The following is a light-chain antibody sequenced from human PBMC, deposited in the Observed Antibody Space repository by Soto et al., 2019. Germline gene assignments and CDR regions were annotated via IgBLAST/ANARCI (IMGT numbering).Light chain of an antibody. CDR2: DAS. Sequence: DIQMTHPPSILSASVGARVTFTCRSSQTITNRLAWYQQKPGKAPRLLIYDASSLESWVPSRFSGSGSGTEFTLTISSLQSEDFATYYCQQYNSYSWTFGQGTKVDIK. J-gene: IGKJ1*01. CDR3: QQYNSYSWT. V-gene: IGKV1-5*01. CDR1: QTITNR.